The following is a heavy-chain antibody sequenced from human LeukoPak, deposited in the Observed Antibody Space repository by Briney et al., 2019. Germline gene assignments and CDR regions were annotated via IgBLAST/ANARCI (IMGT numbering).Heavy chain of an antibody. V-gene: IGHV3-21*01. CDR2: ISASSNFI. Sequence: LGGSLRLSCAASGFTFSTHSMYWVRQAPGKGLEWVSSISASSNFIHYAESVRGRFTISRDNAKNSLYLQMNSLGAQDTAVYYCARPATGYCSSAGCHWDSWGQGTLATVSS. CDR3: ARPATGYCSSAGCHWDS. CDR1: GFTFSTHS. J-gene: IGHJ4*02. D-gene: IGHD2-2*01.